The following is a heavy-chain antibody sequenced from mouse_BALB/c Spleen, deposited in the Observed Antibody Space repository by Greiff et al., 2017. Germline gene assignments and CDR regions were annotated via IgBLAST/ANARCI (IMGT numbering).Heavy chain of an antibody. CDR3: AIHYYDHYYFDY. CDR2: INPGSGGT. D-gene: IGHD1-2*01. J-gene: IGHJ2*01. V-gene: IGHV1-54*01. CDR1: GYAFTNYL. Sequence: VQLQQSGAELVRPGTSVKVSCKASGYAFTNYLIEWVKQRPGQGLEWIGVINPGSGGTNYNEKFKGKATLTADKSSSTAYMQLSSLTSDDSAVYFCAIHYYDHYYFDYWGQGTTLTVSS.